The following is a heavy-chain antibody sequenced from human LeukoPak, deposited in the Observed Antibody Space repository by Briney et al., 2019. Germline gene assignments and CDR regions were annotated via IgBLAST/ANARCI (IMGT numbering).Heavy chain of an antibody. CDR3: ARESLDDDAFDI. D-gene: IGHD1-26*01. V-gene: IGHV3-20*04. Sequence: GGSLRLSCAASGFTFDDYGMNWVRQAPGKGLEWVSGINWNGGRSGYADSVKGRFTISRDNAKNSLYLQMNSLRAEDTALYYCARESLDDDAFDIWGQGTMVAVSS. J-gene: IGHJ3*02. CDR1: GFTFDDYG. CDR2: INWNGGRS.